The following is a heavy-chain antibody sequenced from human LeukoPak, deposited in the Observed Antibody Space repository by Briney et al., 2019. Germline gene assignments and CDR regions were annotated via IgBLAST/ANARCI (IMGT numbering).Heavy chain of an antibody. CDR3: AREVTSGSYSH. CDR2: ISSSSSTI. J-gene: IGHJ4*02. CDR1: GFTFTTHW. V-gene: IGHV3-48*04. D-gene: IGHD1-26*01. Sequence: TGGSLRLSCAASGFTFTTHWMSWVRQAPGKGLEWVSYISSSSSTIYYADSVKGRFTISRDNAKNSLYLQMNSLRAEDTAVYYCAREVTSGSYSHWGQGTLVTVSS.